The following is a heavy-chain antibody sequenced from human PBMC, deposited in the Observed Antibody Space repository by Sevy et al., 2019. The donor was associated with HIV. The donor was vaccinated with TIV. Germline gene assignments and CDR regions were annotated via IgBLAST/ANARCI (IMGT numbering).Heavy chain of an antibody. Sequence: GESLKISCKGFGYRFSDYWIGWVRQMPGKGLEWMGIIYPGDSDTRYSPYFQGQVTISADKSISTANLKWSTLKASDAAMYFCARGARGTLPSYYYYTLDVWGQGTTVTVSS. V-gene: IGHV5-51*01. D-gene: IGHD1-1*01. CDR1: GYRFSDYW. CDR2: IYPGDSDT. CDR3: ARGARGTLPSYYYYTLDV. J-gene: IGHJ6*02.